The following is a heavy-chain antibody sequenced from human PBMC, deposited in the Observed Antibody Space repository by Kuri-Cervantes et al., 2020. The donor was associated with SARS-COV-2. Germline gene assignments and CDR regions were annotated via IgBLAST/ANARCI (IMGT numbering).Heavy chain of an antibody. Sequence: GESLKISCAASGFTVSSNYMSWVRQAPGKGLEWVSVISSGGSTSYADTVKGRFTISRDNSRNTLYLQMNSLGAEDTAVYYCARGHYRRVYFSTPASYYFDFWGQGILVTVSS. CDR2: ISSGGST. D-gene: IGHD3-16*02. J-gene: IGHJ4*02. CDR3: ARGHYRRVYFSTPASYYFDF. CDR1: GFTVSSNY. V-gene: IGHV3-53*01.